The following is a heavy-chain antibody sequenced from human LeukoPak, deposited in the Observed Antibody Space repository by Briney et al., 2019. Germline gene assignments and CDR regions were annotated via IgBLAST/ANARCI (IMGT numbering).Heavy chain of an antibody. Sequence: ASVKVSCKASGYTFTGYYMHWVRQAPGPGLEWMGWINPNSGGTNYAQKFQGRVTMTRDTSISTAYMELSRLRSDDTAVYYCAREIVVVPAAPLDYWGQGTLVTVSS. J-gene: IGHJ4*02. D-gene: IGHD2-2*01. CDR1: GYTFTGYY. CDR3: AREIVVVPAAPLDY. CDR2: INPNSGGT. V-gene: IGHV1-2*02.